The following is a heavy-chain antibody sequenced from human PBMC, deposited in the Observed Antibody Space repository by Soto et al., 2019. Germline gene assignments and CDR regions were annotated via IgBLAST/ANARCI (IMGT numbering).Heavy chain of an antibody. CDR2: IVVGSGNT. J-gene: IGHJ3*02. V-gene: IGHV1-58*01. CDR1: GFTFTSSA. Sequence: GASVKVSCKASGFTFTSSAVQWVRQARGQRLEWIGWIVVGSGNTNYAQKFLERVTITRDMSTSTAYMELSSLRSEDTAVYYCAADRYYYDSSGYSDAFDIWGQGTMVTVSS. CDR3: AADRYYYDSSGYSDAFDI. D-gene: IGHD3-22*01.